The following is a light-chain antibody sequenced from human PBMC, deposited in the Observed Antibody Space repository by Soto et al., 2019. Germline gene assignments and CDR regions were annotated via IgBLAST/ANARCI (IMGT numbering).Light chain of an antibody. CDR2: GAS. Sequence: EIVMTQSPATLFVSPGERATLSCRASQTVSDDLAWYQQKPGQAPRLLIYGASTRATDIPARFSGGGSGTEFTLTFSSLQSEDSAIYYCLQYHDWPPITFGPGTKVNI. J-gene: IGKJ3*01. V-gene: IGKV3-15*01. CDR1: QTVSDD. CDR3: LQYHDWPPIT.